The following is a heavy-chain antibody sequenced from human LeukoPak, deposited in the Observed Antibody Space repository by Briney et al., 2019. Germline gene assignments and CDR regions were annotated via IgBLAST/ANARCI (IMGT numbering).Heavy chain of an antibody. V-gene: IGHV3-48*04. CDR2: ISGSSSII. Sequence: PGGSLRLSCAASGFPFSGYSMNWVRQAPGKGLEWVSYISGSSSIIYYADSVKGRFTISRDNAKNSLYLQMNSLRAEDTAVYYCARPFEYSSSPWVSRAEYFQHWGQGTLVTVSS. J-gene: IGHJ1*01. D-gene: IGHD6-6*01. CDR1: GFPFSGYS. CDR3: ARPFEYSSSPWVSRAEYFQH.